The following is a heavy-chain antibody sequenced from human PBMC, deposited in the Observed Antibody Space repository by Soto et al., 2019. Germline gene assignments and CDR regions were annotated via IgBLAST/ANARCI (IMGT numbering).Heavy chain of an antibody. Sequence: SETLSLTCAVYGGSFSGYYWSWIRQPPGKGLEWIGEINHSGSTNYNPSLKSRVTISVDTSKNQFSLKLSSVTAADTAVYYCASYGIAARMTFDYWGQGTLVTVSS. J-gene: IGHJ4*02. CDR2: INHSGST. D-gene: IGHD6-6*01. CDR1: GGSFSGYY. CDR3: ASYGIAARMTFDY. V-gene: IGHV4-34*01.